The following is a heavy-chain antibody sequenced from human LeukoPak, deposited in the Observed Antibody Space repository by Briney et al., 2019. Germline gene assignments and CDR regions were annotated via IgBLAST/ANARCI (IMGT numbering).Heavy chain of an antibody. D-gene: IGHD3-10*01. Sequence: ASVKVSCKASGYTFTSYYMHWVRQAPGQGLEWMGIINPSGGSTSYAQKLQGRVTMTTDTSTSTAYMELRSLRSDDTAVYYCARSSGRRSDYWGQGTLVTVSS. CDR3: ARSSGRRSDY. V-gene: IGHV1-46*01. CDR2: INPSGGST. J-gene: IGHJ4*02. CDR1: GYTFTSYY.